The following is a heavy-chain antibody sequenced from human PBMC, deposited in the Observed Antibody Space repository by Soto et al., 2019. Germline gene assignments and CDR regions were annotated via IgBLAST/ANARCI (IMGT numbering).Heavy chain of an antibody. Sequence: PGGSLRLSCAASGFTFSSYAMSWVRQAPGKGLEWVSAISDSGGSAYYADSVKGRFTISRDNSKNMLYLQMNSLRAEDTAVYYLAKDRRSRWPFDVWGQGSLVPGAS. CDR1: GFTFSSYA. CDR3: AKDRRSRWPFDV. D-gene: IGHD6-13*01. CDR2: ISDSGGSA. J-gene: IGHJ1*01. V-gene: IGHV3-23*01.